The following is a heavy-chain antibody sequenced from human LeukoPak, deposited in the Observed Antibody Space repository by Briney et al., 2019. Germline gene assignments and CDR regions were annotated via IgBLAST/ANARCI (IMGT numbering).Heavy chain of an antibody. D-gene: IGHD6-13*01. Sequence: SETLSLTCTVSGGSISSSSYYWGWIRQPPGKGLEWIGSIYYSGSTYYNPSLKSRVTISVDTSKNQFSLKLSSVTAADTAVYYCARWYSSSRRYYFDYWGQGTLVTVSS. CDR3: ARWYSSSRRYYFDY. CDR2: IYYSGST. V-gene: IGHV4-39*07. CDR1: GGSISSSSYY. J-gene: IGHJ4*02.